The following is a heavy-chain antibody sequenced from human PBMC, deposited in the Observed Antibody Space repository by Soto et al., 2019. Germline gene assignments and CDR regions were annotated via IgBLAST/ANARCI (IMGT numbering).Heavy chain of an antibody. CDR1: GGSFTGYY. J-gene: IGHJ4*02. CDR2: ISHSGRT. V-gene: IGHV4-34*01. CDR3: ARNGGSTWYYFDS. Sequence: QVQLQQWGAGLLKPSETLSLTCAVNGGSFTGYYGAWIRQSPGKGLEWIGEISHSGRTNYNPSLKRRATLSVDTSKNQFSLKVSSVTAADTGMYYCARNGGSTWYYFDSWGQGTVVTVSS. D-gene: IGHD6-13*01.